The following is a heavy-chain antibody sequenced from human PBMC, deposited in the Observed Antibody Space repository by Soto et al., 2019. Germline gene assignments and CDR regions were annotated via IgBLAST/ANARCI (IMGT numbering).Heavy chain of an antibody. J-gene: IGHJ3*02. V-gene: IGHV4-39*01. CDR3: ARHLRFLEWKPFDAFDI. Sequence: SETLSLTCTVSGGSISSSSYYWGWIRQPPGKGLEWIGSIYYSGSTYYNPSLKSRVTISADTSKNQFSLKLSSVTAADTAVYYCARHLRFLEWKPFDAFDIWGQGTMVTVSS. D-gene: IGHD3-3*01. CDR1: GGSISSSSYY. CDR2: IYYSGST.